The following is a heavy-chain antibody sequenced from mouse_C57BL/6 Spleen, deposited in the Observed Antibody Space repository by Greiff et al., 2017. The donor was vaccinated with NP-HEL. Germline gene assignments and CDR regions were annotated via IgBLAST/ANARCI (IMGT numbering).Heavy chain of an antibody. J-gene: IGHJ1*03. Sequence: QVQLQQPGAELVRPGSSVKLSCKASGYTFTSYWMHWVKQRPIQGLEWIGNIDPSDSETHYNQKFKDKATLTVDKSSSTAYMQLSSLTSEDSAVYYCATLYDYDDWYFDVWGTGTTVTVSS. CDR1: GYTFTSYW. CDR2: IDPSDSET. D-gene: IGHD2-4*01. CDR3: ATLYDYDDWYFDV. V-gene: IGHV1-52*01.